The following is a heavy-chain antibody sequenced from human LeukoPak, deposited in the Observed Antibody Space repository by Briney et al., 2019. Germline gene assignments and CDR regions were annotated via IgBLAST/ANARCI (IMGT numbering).Heavy chain of an antibody. J-gene: IGHJ4*02. Sequence: SETLSLTCTVPGGSISSGDYYWSWIRQPPGKGLEWIGYIYHSGSTYYNPSLKSRVTISVDRSKNQFSLKLSSVTAADTAVYYCARMLRGYSSSPIDYWGQGTLVTVSS. CDR2: IYHSGST. D-gene: IGHD6-13*01. V-gene: IGHV4-30-2*01. CDR3: ARMLRGYSSSPIDY. CDR1: GGSISSGDYY.